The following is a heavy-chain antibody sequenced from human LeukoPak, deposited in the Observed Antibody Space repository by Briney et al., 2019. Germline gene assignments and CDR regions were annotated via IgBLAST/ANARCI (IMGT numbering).Heavy chain of an antibody. CDR3: AREYSSSSLGY. D-gene: IGHD6-6*01. CDR2: INPNSGGT. V-gene: IGHV1-2*04. J-gene: IGHJ4*02. Sequence: ASVKVSCKASGYTFTGYYMHWVRQAPGQGLEWMGWINPNSGGTNYAQKFQGWVTMTRDTSISTAYMELSGLRSDNTAVYYCAREYSSSSLGYWGQGTLVTVSS. CDR1: GYTFTGYY.